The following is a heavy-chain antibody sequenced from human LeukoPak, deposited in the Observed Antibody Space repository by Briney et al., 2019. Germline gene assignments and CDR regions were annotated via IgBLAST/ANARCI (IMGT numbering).Heavy chain of an antibody. J-gene: IGHJ3*01. CDR2: IFFKGNS. D-gene: IGHD6-25*01. V-gene: IGHV4-4*09. CDR1: AGSVSPLH. CDR3: ARKAAISCAFDV. Sequence: SETLSLTCTVSAGSVSPLHRGWLRQPPGKGLEWIGYIFFKGNSDCNPSLSSPVTISADTSKNQFSLIVRSVTAADYAVYSCARKAAISCAFDVWDRGTMVTVSS.